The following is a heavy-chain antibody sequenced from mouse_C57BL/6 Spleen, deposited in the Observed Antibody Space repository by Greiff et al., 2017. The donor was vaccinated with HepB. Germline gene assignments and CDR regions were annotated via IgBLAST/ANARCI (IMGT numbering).Heavy chain of an antibody. CDR2: ISSGSSTI. CDR1: GFTFSDYG. CDR3: AREVSYYFDY. D-gene: IGHD6-2*01. J-gene: IGHJ2*01. V-gene: IGHV5-17*01. Sequence: DVLLVESGGGLVKPGGSLKLSCAASGFTFSDYGMHWVRQAPEKGLEWVAYISSGSSTIYYADKVKGRFTISRDNAKNTLFLQMSSLRSEDTAMYYCAREVSYYFDYWGQGTTLTVSS.